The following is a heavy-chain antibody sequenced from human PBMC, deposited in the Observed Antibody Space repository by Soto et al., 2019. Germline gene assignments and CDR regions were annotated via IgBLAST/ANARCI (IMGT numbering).Heavy chain of an antibody. V-gene: IGHV3-48*02. J-gene: IGHJ5*01. Sequence: GGSLRLSCAASGFTFSSYAMDWVRQAPGKGLEWVSYITSSGNTIYYADSVRGRFTVSRDNAKNSLYLQMNSLRDEDTAVYYCARDPEYDSSAYWFDSWGRGTLVTVSS. CDR2: ITSSGNTI. CDR1: GFTFSSYA. CDR3: ARDPEYDSSAYWFDS. D-gene: IGHD3-22*01.